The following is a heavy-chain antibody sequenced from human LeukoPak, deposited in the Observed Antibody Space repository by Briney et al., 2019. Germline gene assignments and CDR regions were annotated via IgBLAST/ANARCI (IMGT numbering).Heavy chain of an antibody. CDR2: ISSSSTTI. CDR1: GFTFSSNS. D-gene: IGHD3-10*02. V-gene: IGHV3-48*01. CDR3: ARDLFEN. Sequence: PGGSLRLSCAASGFTFSSNSMKCVRQAPGKGLEWVSYISSSSTTILYADSVKGRFTISRDNAENSLYLQMNSLRAEDTAVYYCARDLFENWGEGTLVTVSS. J-gene: IGHJ4*02.